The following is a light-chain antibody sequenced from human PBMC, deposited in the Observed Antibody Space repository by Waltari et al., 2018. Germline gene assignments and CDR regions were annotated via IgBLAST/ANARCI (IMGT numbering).Light chain of an antibody. J-gene: IGKJ4*01. CDR3: QQRSNWPLT. CDR2: GAS. Sequence: GMASQSVSNYLAWYQQKPGQAPRLLIYGASNRATGIPARFSGSGSGTDFTLTISSLEPEDFAVYYCQQRSNWPLTFGGGTKVEIK. V-gene: IGKV3-11*01. CDR1: QSVSNY.